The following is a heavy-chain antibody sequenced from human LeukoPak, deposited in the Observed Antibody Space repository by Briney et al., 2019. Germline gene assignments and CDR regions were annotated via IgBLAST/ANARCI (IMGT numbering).Heavy chain of an antibody. J-gene: IGHJ4*02. CDR2: IWYDGSNK. Sequence: GGSLRLSCAASGFTFSSYGMHWVRQAPGKGLEWVAVIWYDGSNKYYADSVKGRFTISRDNSKNTLYLQMNSLRAEDTAVYYCALLVRGVFNSFDYWGQGALVTVSS. D-gene: IGHD3-10*01. CDR1: GFTFSSYG. CDR3: ALLVRGVFNSFDY. V-gene: IGHV3-33*01.